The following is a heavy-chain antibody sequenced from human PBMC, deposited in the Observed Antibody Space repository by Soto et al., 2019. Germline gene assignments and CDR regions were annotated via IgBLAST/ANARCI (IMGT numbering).Heavy chain of an antibody. J-gene: IGHJ1*01. Sequence: GESLKISCKGSGYTFTTYWIAWVRQMPGKGLEWMGVIYPGDSDTRYSPSFKGQVTISADTSISTAYLQWTSLKASDTAIYYCSKFKYSTSVRYLQHWGQGTPVTVSS. CDR2: IYPGDSDT. CDR1: GYTFTTYW. V-gene: IGHV5-51*01. D-gene: IGHD6-6*01. CDR3: SKFKYSTSVRYLQH.